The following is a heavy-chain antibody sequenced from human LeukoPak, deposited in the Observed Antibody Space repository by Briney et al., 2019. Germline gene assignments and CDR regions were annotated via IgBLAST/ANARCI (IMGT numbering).Heavy chain of an antibody. CDR2: IYYSGST. V-gene: IGHV4-31*03. J-gene: IGHJ3*02. CDR1: GGSISSGGYY. Sequence: SQTLSLTCTVSGGSISSGGYYWSWIRQHPGKGLGWIGYIYYSGSTDYNPSLKSRFTMSVDTSKNQFSLKLSSVTAADTAVYYCASADYDMAFDIWGQGTMVTVSS. CDR3: ASADYDMAFDI. D-gene: IGHD3-9*01.